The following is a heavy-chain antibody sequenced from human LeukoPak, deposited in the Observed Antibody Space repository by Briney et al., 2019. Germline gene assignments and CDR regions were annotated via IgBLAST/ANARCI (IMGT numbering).Heavy chain of an antibody. Sequence: GGSLRLSCAASGFTFSSYGMHWARQAPGKGLEWVALISYDGSNKYYADSVKGRFTISRDNSKNTLYLQVNSLRVEDTAVYYCAKELPAAAGTLDYWGQGTLVTVSS. CDR1: GFTFSSYG. CDR2: ISYDGSNK. CDR3: AKELPAAAGTLDY. V-gene: IGHV3-30*18. J-gene: IGHJ4*02. D-gene: IGHD6-13*01.